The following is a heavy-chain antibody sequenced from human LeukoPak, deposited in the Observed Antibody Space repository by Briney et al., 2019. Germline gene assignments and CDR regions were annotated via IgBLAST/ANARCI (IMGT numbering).Heavy chain of an antibody. CDR1: GGSISSSSYY. V-gene: IGHV4-39*01. J-gene: IGHJ3*02. D-gene: IGHD3-22*01. CDR2: IYYSGST. Sequence: SETLSLTCTVSGGSISSSSYYWGWIRQPPGKGLEWIGSIYYSGSTYYNPSLKSRVTISVDTSKNQFSLKLSSVTAADTAVYYCASPYYYDSSGYPGGDAFDIWGQGTMVTVSS. CDR3: ASPYYYDSSGYPGGDAFDI.